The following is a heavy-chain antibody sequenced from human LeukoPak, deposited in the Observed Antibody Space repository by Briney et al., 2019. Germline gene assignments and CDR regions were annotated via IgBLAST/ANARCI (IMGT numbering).Heavy chain of an antibody. Sequence: SETLSLTCTVSGYSISSGYYWGRIRPSPGKGLEWIGSVYHSGSTYYNPSLKSRVTISVDTSKNQFSLKLSSVTAADTAVYYCARQFYYDSSGYYAFDYWGQGTLVTVSS. CDR2: VYHSGST. CDR1: GYSISSGYY. D-gene: IGHD3-22*01. J-gene: IGHJ4*02. CDR3: ARQFYYDSSGYYAFDY. V-gene: IGHV4-38-2*02.